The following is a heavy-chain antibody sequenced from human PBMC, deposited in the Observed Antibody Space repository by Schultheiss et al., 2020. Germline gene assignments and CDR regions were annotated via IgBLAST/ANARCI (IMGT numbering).Heavy chain of an antibody. J-gene: IGHJ6*03. CDR3: ARGVSGSLYYYMDV. CDR1: GYTFTSYA. Sequence: ASVKVSCKASGYTFTSYAMNWVRQAPGQGLEWMGRIIPNSGGTNYAQKLQGRVTMTTDTSTSTAYMELRSLRSDDTAVYYCARGVSGSLYYYMDVWGKGTTVTVSS. D-gene: IGHD5-12*01. CDR2: IIPNSGGT. V-gene: IGHV1-18*01.